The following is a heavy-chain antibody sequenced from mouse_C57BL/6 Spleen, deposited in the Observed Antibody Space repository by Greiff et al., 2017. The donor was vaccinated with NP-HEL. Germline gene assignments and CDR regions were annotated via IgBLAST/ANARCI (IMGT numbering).Heavy chain of an antibody. Sequence: EVKLMESGGGLVKPGGSLKLSCAASGFTFSDCGMHWVRQAPEKGLEWVAYISSGSSTIYYADTVKGRFTISRDNAKNTLFLQMTSLRSEDTAMYYCARPYYSNSYYAMDYWGQGTSVTVSS. J-gene: IGHJ4*01. CDR2: ISSGSSTI. V-gene: IGHV5-17*01. CDR1: GFTFSDCG. CDR3: ARPYYSNSYYAMDY. D-gene: IGHD2-5*01.